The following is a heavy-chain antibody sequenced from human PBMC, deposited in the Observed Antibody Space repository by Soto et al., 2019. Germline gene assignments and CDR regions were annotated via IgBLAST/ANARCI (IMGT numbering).Heavy chain of an antibody. V-gene: IGHV1-69*12. D-gene: IGHD3-22*01. Sequence: QVQLVQSGAEVKKPGSSVKVSCKASGGSFSNYAISWVRQAPGQGLEWMGGIIPIFGTAHYAQKFQGSVTINEDESTSIAYMGLASRRSDDLAVYYWAKGAVTMIVVISLGAFEHWGQGTIGTVSS. CDR2: IIPIFGTA. CDR1: GGSFSNYA. J-gene: IGHJ3*01. CDR3: AKGAVTMIVVISLGAFEH.